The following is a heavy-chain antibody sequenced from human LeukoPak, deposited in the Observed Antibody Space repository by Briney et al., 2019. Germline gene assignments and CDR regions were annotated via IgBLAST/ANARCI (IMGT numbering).Heavy chain of an antibody. V-gene: IGHV1-2*02. D-gene: IGHD3-16*01. CDR3: SRQAPYDYVWGIDAFDI. CDR1: GYTFTGYY. Sequence: VASVKVSCKASGYTFTGYYMHWVRQAPGQGLEWMGWINPNSGGTNYAQKFQGRVTMTRDTSISTAYMELSRMRSDDMAVYYCSRQAPYDYVWGIDAFDIWGQGTMVTVSS. CDR2: INPNSGGT. J-gene: IGHJ3*02.